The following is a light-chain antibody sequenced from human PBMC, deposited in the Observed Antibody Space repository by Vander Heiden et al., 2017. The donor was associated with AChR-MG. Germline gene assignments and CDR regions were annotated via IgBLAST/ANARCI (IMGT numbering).Light chain of an antibody. CDR2: FDA. CDR1: QSLLHSNGYNY. Sequence: DIVMTHSPLPLPVCPREPASLSCRSSQSLLHSNGYNYLDGCLQKPGQSPQLLIYFDANRASGVTDRIISSGAGAEYTLKISRVEAEEVGVYYCMQPLQTLPYTFGQGTKLEIK. CDR3: MQPLQTLPYT. J-gene: IGKJ2*01. V-gene: IGKV2-28*01.